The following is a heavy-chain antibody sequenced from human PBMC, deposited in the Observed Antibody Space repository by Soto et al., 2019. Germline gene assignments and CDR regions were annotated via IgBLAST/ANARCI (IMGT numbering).Heavy chain of an antibody. CDR3: AKRSLRRLRFVETH. J-gene: IGHJ4*02. CDR1: GDSISNTNW. CDR2: IYHSGST. D-gene: IGHD3-3*01. Sequence: QVQLQESGPGLVRPSGTLSLTCTVSGDSISNTNWWSWVRQPPGKGLEWIGEIYHSGSTNYNPSLKSRVSISVDKSKHQFSLNLTSVTAADTAVYFCAKRSLRRLRFVETHWGQGTLVTVSS. V-gene: IGHV4-4*02.